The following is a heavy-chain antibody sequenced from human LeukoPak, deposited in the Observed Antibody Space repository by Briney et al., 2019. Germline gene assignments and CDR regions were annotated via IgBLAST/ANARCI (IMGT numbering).Heavy chain of an antibody. CDR1: GFTVSTNY. Sequence: RAGGSLRLSCAASGFTVSTNYMSWVRQAPGKGLEWVSSIGSSGSYIYYADSLTGRFTISRDNAKNSLYLQMNSLRAEDTAVYYCARDFYSSGYEHSAFDIWGQGTMVTVSS. J-gene: IGHJ3*02. D-gene: IGHD3-22*01. CDR3: ARDFYSSGYEHSAFDI. CDR2: IGSSGSYI. V-gene: IGHV3-21*01.